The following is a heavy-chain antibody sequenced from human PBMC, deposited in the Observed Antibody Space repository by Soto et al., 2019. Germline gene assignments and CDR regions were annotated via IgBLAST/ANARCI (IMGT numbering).Heavy chain of an antibody. D-gene: IGHD3-22*01. CDR1: GYSFTSYW. J-gene: IGHJ4*02. CDR3: ARLQYYYDSSGYYSPIDY. Sequence: GESLKISCKGSGYSFTSYWIGWVRQMPGKGLEWMGIIYPGDSDTRYSPSFQGQVTISADKSISTAYLQWSSLKASDTAMYYCARLQYYYDSSGYYSPIDYWGQGTLVTVSS. V-gene: IGHV5-51*01. CDR2: IYPGDSDT.